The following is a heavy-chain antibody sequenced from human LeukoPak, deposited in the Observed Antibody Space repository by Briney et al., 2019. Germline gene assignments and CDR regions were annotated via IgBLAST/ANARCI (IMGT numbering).Heavy chain of an antibody. V-gene: IGHV1-46*01. CDR1: GYTFISYQ. CDR2: INPTGGST. J-gene: IGHJ4*02. CDR3: ARKGSSSCFDY. Sequence: GASVKVSCKASGYTFISYQMHWVRQAPGQGLEWMGIINPTGGSTSHAQKFQGRVTMTRDTSTRTVYMELSSLRSEDTAVYYCARKGSSSCFDYWGQGTLVTVSS. D-gene: IGHD6-6*01.